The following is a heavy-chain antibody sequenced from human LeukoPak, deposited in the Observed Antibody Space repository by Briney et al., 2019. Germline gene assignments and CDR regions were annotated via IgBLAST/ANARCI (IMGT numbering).Heavy chain of an antibody. CDR2: VTPNSNGP. J-gene: IGHJ5*02. V-gene: IGHV1-2*02. D-gene: IGHD3-22*01. CDR1: GYTFNDYY. CDR3: ARDLLSYYYDSSGSDP. Sequence: ASVKVSCKASGYTFNDYYIHWVRQAPGQTLEWMGWVTPNSNGPNYAQSFQDRVTMTRDTSITTAYMELSSLTTDDTAVYYCARDLLSYYYDSSGSDPWGQGTLVTVSS.